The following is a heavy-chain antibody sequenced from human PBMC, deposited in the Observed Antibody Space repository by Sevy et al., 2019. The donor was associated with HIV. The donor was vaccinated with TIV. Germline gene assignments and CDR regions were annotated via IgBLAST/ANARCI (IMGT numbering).Heavy chain of an antibody. V-gene: IGHV3-48*01. CDR1: GFTFSNYA. CDR3: VRGGYCSGGSCFDY. CDR2: ISSSSDII. J-gene: IGHJ4*02. D-gene: IGHD2-15*01. Sequence: GGSPRLSCEASGFTFSNYAMNWVRQAPGKGLEWVSYISSSSDIIYYVDSVKGRFTISRDNADNSLYLQMNSLRAEDTAVYYCVRGGYCSGGSCFDYWGRGNLVTVSS.